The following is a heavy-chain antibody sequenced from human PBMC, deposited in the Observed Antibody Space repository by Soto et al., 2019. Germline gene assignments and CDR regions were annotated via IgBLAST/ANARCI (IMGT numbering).Heavy chain of an antibody. D-gene: IGHD6-6*01. CDR3: AHSIAPRLFDY. J-gene: IGHJ4*01. CDR2: IYWDDDK. CDR1: GFSLSTSGVG. V-gene: IGHV2-5*02. Sequence: QITLKESGPTLVKPTQTLTLTCTFSGFSLSTSGVGVGWIRQPPGKALEWLALIYWDDDKRYSPSLKSRLTITKDTSKNQVVLTMTNMDPVDIVTYSCAHSIAPRLFDYWGHGTLVTVSS.